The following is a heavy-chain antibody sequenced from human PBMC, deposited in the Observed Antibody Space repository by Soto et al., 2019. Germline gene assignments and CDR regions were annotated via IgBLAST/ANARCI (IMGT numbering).Heavy chain of an antibody. D-gene: IGHD3-10*01. J-gene: IGHJ4*02. V-gene: IGHV3-7*01. Sequence: PGGSLRLSCAASRFTFSSYWMSWVRQAPGKGLEWVANINQDGSEKFYLGSVKGRFTISRDNGKNSLYLQMNSLRAEDTAVYYCARHDIAVVKGYYGSGSYFRGPHFDYWGQGTLVTVSS. CDR1: RFTFSSYW. CDR3: ARHDIAVVKGYYGSGSYFRGPHFDY. CDR2: INQDGSEK.